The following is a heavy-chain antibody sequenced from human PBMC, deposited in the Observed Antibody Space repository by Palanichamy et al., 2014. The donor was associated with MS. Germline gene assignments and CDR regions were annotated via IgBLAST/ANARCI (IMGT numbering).Heavy chain of an antibody. Sequence: XVQSGAEVKKPGESLKISCKGSGYSFTSYWIGWVRQMPGKGLEWMGIIYPGDSDTRYSPSFQGQVTISADKSISTAYLQWSGLKASDTAMYYCARHSSGWSDRNWFDPWGQGTLVTVSS. CDR3: ARHSSGWSDRNWFDP. V-gene: IGHV5-51*01. J-gene: IGHJ5*02. D-gene: IGHD6-19*01. CDR2: IYPGDSDT. CDR1: GYSFTSYW.